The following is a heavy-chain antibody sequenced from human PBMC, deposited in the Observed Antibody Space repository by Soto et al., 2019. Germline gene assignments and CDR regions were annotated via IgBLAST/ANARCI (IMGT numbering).Heavy chain of an antibody. J-gene: IGHJ4*02. D-gene: IGHD4-17*01. V-gene: IGHV4-59*08. Sequence: QVQLQESGPGLVKPSETLSLTCTVSGGSIRSYYWSWIRQPPGKGLECIGYIYYSGSTNYNPSLKSRVTISVDTSKNQFALKLSSVTAADTAIYYCARNYGDYVDYWGQGTLVTGSS. CDR3: ARNYGDYVDY. CDR2: IYYSGST. CDR1: GGSIRSYY.